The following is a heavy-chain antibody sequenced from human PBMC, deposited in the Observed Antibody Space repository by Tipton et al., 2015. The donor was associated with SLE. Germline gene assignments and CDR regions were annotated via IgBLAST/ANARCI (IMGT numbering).Heavy chain of an antibody. CDR1: GFSFRNYA. V-gene: IGHV3-23*01. Sequence: SLRLSCAVSGFSFRNYAMSWVRQAPGKGLEWVSAISGSGGSTYYADSVKGRFTISRDDSKSTLYLQMDSLRAEDTAVDYCAITPSDDYWSTHQHDYWGQGTLVTVSS. CDR3: AITPSDDYWSTHQHDY. CDR2: ISGSGGST. D-gene: IGHD3-3*01. J-gene: IGHJ4*02.